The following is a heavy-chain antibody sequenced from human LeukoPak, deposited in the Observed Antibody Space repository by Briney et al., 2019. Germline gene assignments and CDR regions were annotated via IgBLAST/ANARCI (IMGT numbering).Heavy chain of an antibody. V-gene: IGHV3-23*01. Sequence: PGGSLRLSCAASGFTFSSYAMSCVRQAPGKGLEWVSAISGSGGSTYYADSVKGRFTISRDNSKNTLYLQMNSLRAEDTAVYYCAKVGSSSWFPFWYWGQGTLVTVSS. CDR2: ISGSGGST. CDR1: GFTFSSYA. J-gene: IGHJ4*02. CDR3: AKVGSSSWFPFWY. D-gene: IGHD6-13*01.